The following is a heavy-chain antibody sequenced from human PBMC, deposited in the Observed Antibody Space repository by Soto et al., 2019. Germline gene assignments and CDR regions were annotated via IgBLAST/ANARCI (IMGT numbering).Heavy chain of an antibody. CDR3: ARERYGSGRKPYYSYMHV. CDR2: IYYSGST. Sequence: QVQLQESGPGLVKPSQTLSLTCTVSGGSISSGGYYWSWIRQHPGKGLEWIGYIYYSGSTYYNPYLKSRVTIAVETSKHQFSLKLSSVTAPDTAVYYCARERYGSGRKPYYSYMHVWGKGTTVTVSS. D-gene: IGHD3-10*01. CDR1: GGSISSGGYY. V-gene: IGHV4-31*03. J-gene: IGHJ6*03.